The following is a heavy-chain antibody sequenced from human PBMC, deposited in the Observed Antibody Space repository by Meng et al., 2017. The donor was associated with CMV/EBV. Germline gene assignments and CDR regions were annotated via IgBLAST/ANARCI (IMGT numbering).Heavy chain of an antibody. Sequence: QVQLVQSGAEVKKXXSSVKVSXKASGGTFSSYAISWVRQAPGQGLEWMGGIIPIFGTANYAQKFQGRVTITADESTSTAYMELSSLRSEDTAVYYCARGEGIRVPTGWFDPWGQGTLVTVSS. CDR2: IIPIFGTA. D-gene: IGHD3-10*01. CDR3: ARGEGIRVPTGWFDP. J-gene: IGHJ5*02. V-gene: IGHV1-69*12. CDR1: GGTFSSYA.